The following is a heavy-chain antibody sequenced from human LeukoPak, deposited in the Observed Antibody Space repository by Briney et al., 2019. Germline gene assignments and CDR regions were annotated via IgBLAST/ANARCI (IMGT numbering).Heavy chain of an antibody. CDR3: ARAVGSWPDFDY. Sequence: SETLSLTCTVSGGSISSYYWSWVRQPPGKGLEYIGYIYYSGSTNYNPSLKSRVTISVDKSKNQFSLKLSAVPAADTAVYYCARAVGSWPDFDYWGQGTLVTVSS. CDR2: IYYSGST. D-gene: IGHD6-13*01. J-gene: IGHJ4*02. V-gene: IGHV4-59*12. CDR1: GGSISSYY.